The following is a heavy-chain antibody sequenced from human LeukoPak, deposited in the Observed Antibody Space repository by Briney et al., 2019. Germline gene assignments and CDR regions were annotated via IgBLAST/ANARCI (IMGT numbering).Heavy chain of an antibody. J-gene: IGHJ4*02. D-gene: IGHD6-13*01. CDR1: GLSVSGYR. CDR3: AREWQGGIAAAGTRIEGDY. V-gene: IGHV3-7*01. Sequence: GGSPRLSCAVSGLSVSGYRMTWLRQAPGKGLDWVANIKQVGSEKNNVDSVKGRFTISRENADNSLFLQMKSLRVEDTAVYYCAREWQGGIAAAGTRIEGDYWGQGTLVAVSS. CDR2: IKQVGSEK.